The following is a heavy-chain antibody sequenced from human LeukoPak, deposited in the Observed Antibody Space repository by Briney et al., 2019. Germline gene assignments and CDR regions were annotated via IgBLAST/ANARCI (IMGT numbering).Heavy chain of an antibody. J-gene: IGHJ6*03. V-gene: IGHV3-30-3*01. CDR1: GFTFSSYA. CDR3: ASSGSYYYYYYMDV. Sequence: PGTSLRLSCAASGFTFSSYAMHWVRQAPGKGLEWVAVISYDGSNKYYADSVKGRFTISRDNAKNSLYLQMNSLRAEDTAVYYCASSGSYYYYYYMDVWGKGTPVTVSS. CDR2: ISYDGSNK. D-gene: IGHD1-26*01.